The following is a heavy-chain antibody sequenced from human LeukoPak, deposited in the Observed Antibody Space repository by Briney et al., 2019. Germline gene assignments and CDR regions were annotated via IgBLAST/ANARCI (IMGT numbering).Heavy chain of an antibody. D-gene: IGHD3-22*01. CDR2: IIPIFGTA. CDR3: ARAQYYYDSSGYFDY. V-gene: IGHV1-69*05. J-gene: IGHJ4*02. Sequence: SVKVSCKASGGTFSSYAISWVRQAPGQGLEWMGRIIPIFGTANYAQKFQGRVTIPTDESTSTAYMELSSLRSEDTAVYYCARAQYYYDSSGYFDYWGQGTLVTVSS. CDR1: GGTFSSYA.